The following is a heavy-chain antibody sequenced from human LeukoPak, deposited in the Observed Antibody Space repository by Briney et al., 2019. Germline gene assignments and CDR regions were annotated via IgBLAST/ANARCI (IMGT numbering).Heavy chain of an antibody. CDR1: GFTFNTYG. V-gene: IGHV3-66*01. J-gene: IGHJ4*02. CDR3: ALGYSYGCFDY. Sequence: GGSLRLSCAASGFTFNTYGMHWVRQAPGKGLEWVSLIYSSGSTYYADSVKGRFTISRDNSKNALYLQMNSLRAEDTAVYYCALGYSYGCFDYWGQGTLVTVSS. D-gene: IGHD5-18*01. CDR2: IYSSGST.